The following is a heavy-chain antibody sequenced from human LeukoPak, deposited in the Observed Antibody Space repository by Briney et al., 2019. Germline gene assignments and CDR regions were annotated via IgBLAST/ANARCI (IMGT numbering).Heavy chain of an antibody. CDR3: AIVGMDAAVDNCDY. CDR2: ITTYKGNT. CDR1: GYTFTSYG. D-gene: IGHD5-18*01. J-gene: IGHJ4*02. Sequence: GASVKVSCKASGYTFTSYGISWERQAPGQGLEWMGWITTYKGNTNYAQKLQGRVTTTTDTSTSTAYMGLRSLKSDDPAMYYCAIVGMDAAVDNCDYWGQGTLVTVSS. V-gene: IGHV1-18*01.